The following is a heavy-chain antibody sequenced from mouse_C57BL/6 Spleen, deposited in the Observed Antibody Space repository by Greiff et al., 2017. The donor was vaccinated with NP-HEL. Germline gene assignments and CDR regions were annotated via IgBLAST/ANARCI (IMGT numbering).Heavy chain of an antibody. J-gene: IGHJ4*01. CDR1: GYSFTDYN. V-gene: IGHV1-39*01. D-gene: IGHD1-1*02. CDR2: INPNYGTT. Sequence: VQLQQSGPELVKPGASVKISCKASGYSFTDYNMNWVKQSNGKSLEWIGVINPNYGTTSYNQKFKGKATLTVDQSSSTAYMQLNSLTSEDSAVYYSARGGYGGPYYAMDYWGQGTSVTVSS. CDR3: ARGGYGGPYYAMDY.